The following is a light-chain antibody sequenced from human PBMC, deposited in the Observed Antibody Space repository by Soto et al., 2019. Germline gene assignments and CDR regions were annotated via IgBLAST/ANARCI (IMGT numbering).Light chain of an antibody. CDR3: LQYNTYSPWT. J-gene: IGKJ1*01. CDR1: QNINNW. CDR2: DVS. V-gene: IGKV1-5*01. Sequence: DIQMTQSPSTLSASTGDRVTITCRASQNINNWLAWYQQKKGKAPKVLIYDVSNLESGVPSRFSGSGSGTEFTLTISSLQPDDFATYYCLQYNTYSPWTFGQGTKV.